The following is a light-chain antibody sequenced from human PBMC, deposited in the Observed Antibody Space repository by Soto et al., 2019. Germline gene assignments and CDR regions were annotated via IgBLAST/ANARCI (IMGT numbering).Light chain of an antibody. CDR3: SSYTSSSTPI. J-gene: IGLJ2*01. CDR2: DVS. CDR1: SSDVAGYNY. Sequence: QSALTQPASVSGSPGQSITISCTGTSSDVAGYNYVSWYQQHPGKAPKLMIYDVSNRPSGVSNRFSGSKSGNTASLTISGLQAEDEADYYCSSYTSSSTPIFGGGTKLPVL. V-gene: IGLV2-14*01.